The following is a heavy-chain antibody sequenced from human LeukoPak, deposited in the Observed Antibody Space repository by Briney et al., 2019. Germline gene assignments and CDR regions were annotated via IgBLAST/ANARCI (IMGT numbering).Heavy chain of an antibody. CDR2: IYYSGTT. Sequence: PSETLSLTCTVSGGSISSSNYYWGWIRQPPGKGLEWIGSIYYSGTTYYNPSLKSRVTISVDTSKNQFSLKLTSVTAADTAVYYCARHFPITMVRGSDWFDPWGQGTLVTVSP. D-gene: IGHD3-10*01. J-gene: IGHJ5*02. V-gene: IGHV4-39*01. CDR3: ARHFPITMVRGSDWFDP. CDR1: GGSISSSNYY.